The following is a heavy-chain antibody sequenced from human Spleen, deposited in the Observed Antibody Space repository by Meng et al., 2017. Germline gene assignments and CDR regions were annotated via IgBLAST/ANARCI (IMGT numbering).Heavy chain of an antibody. V-gene: IGHV1-46*01. CDR1: GFTFTTYF. D-gene: IGHD3-22*01. J-gene: IGHJ4*03. CDR3: AREMPMTCYFDQ. Sequence: QVQLVQSGAEVKKPGASVNVSCKASGFTFTTYFMHWLRQAPGQGLQWVGFINPNGDITTYSPRFRGRVTMTGDTSTNTVYMELSSLTSDDTAVYYCAREMPMTCYFDQWGQGTLVTVSS. CDR2: INPNGDIT.